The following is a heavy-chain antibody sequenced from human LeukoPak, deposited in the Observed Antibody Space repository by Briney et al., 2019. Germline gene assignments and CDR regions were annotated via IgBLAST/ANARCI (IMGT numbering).Heavy chain of an antibody. CDR2: ISSSSSYI. CDR1: GFTFSSYS. Sequence: SGGSLRLSCAASGFTFSSYSMNWVRQAPGKGLEWVSSISSSSSYIYYADSVKGRFTISRDNAKNSLYLQMNSLRAEDTAVYYCASYDFWSGYSFDYWGQGTLVTVSS. V-gene: IGHV3-21*01. CDR3: ASYDFWSGYSFDY. J-gene: IGHJ4*02. D-gene: IGHD3-3*01.